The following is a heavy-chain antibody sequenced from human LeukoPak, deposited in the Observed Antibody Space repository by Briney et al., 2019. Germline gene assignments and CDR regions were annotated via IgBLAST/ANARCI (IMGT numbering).Heavy chain of an antibody. CDR1: GGTFSSYA. CDR3: ARDCSSTSCFVTHAY. CDR2: IIPMLDIT. J-gene: IGHJ4*02. D-gene: IGHD2-2*01. V-gene: IGHV1-69*04. Sequence: GASVKVSCKASGGTFSSYAISWVRQAPGQGLEWMGRIIPMLDITNYAQKFQGRVTITADKSTSTAYMELSSLRSEDTAVYYCARDCSSTSCFVTHAYWGQGALVTVSS.